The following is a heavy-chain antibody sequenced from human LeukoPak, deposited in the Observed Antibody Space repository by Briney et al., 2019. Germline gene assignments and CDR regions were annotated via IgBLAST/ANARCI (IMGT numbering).Heavy chain of an antibody. V-gene: IGHV3-30-3*01. D-gene: IGHD2-21*01. J-gene: IGHJ6*03. Sequence: GGSLRLSCAASGFTFSSYAMHWVRQAPGKGLEWVAVISYDGSNKYYADSVKGRFTISRDNSKNTLYLQMNSLRAEDTAVYYCARAYCGGDCFLYYYYYYMDVWGKGTTVTVSS. CDR2: ISYDGSNK. CDR3: ARAYCGGDCFLYYYYYYMDV. CDR1: GFTFSSYA.